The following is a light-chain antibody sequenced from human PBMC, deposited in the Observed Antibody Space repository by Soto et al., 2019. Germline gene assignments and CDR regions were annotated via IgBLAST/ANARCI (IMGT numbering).Light chain of an antibody. CDR2: KAS. CDR1: QSISSW. CDR3: QQYNSYRYT. J-gene: IGKJ2*01. V-gene: IGKV1-5*03. Sequence: DIQMTQSPSTLCASVGDRVTITCRASQSISSWLAWYQQKPGKAPKLLIYKASSLESGVPSRFSGSGSGTEFTLTISSLQSDDYATYYCQQYNSYRYTFGQGTKLEIK.